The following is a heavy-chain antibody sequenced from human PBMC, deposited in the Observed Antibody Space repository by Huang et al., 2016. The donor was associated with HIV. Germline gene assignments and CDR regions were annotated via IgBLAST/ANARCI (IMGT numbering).Heavy chain of an antibody. CDR1: GGSISSSSYY. Sequence: QLQLQESGPGLVKPSETLSLTCTVSGGSISSSSYYWGWIRQPPGKGLGWIGSIYHSGATDYMPSLKSRVTISVDTSRTQFSRKLSSVTAADTAVYYCAAHGRIVGIPAAPLRFDPWGQGTLVTVSS. CDR3: AAHGRIVGIPAAPLRFDP. CDR2: IYHSGAT. V-gene: IGHV4-39*01. J-gene: IGHJ5*02. D-gene: IGHD6-13*01.